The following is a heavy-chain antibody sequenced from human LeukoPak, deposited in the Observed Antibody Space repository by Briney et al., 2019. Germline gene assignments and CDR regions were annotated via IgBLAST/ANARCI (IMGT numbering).Heavy chain of an antibody. D-gene: IGHD3-22*01. J-gene: IGHJ5*02. V-gene: IGHV4-39*07. CDR1: GGSISSSSYY. Sequence: PSETLSLTCTVSGGSISSSSYYWGWIRQPPGKGLEWIGSIYYSGSTYYNPSLKSRVTISVDTSKNQFSLKLSSVTAADTAVYYCARDYWLSNWFDPWGQGTLVTVSS. CDR2: IYYSGST. CDR3: ARDYWLSNWFDP.